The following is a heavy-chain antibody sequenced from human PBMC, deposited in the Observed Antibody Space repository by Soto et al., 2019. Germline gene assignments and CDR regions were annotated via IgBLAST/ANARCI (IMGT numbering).Heavy chain of an antibody. Sequence: PGGAPRLSCAASGFTFCGSAMHGVRQESGKGLEWVGRIRSKANSYATAYAASVKCRFTISRDDSKNTAYLKMNSLKTEDTAVYYCTAICTNGVCRPHWYFDLWGRGTLVTVSS. CDR2: IRSKANSYAT. D-gene: IGHD2-8*01. V-gene: IGHV3-73*01. CDR3: TAICTNGVCRPHWYFDL. J-gene: IGHJ2*01. CDR1: GFTFCGSA.